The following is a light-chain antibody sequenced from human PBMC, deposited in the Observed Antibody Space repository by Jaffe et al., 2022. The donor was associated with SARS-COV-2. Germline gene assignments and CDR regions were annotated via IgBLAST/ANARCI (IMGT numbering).Light chain of an antibody. Sequence: QSALTQPRSVSGSPGQSVTVSCTGSSSDVGGYNYVSWYQQHPGKAPKLMIYDVIKRPSGVPDRFSGSKSGNTASLTISGLQADDEADYYCCSYAGNYKNVFGTGTKVTVL. CDR2: DVI. CDR3: CSYAGNYKNV. V-gene: IGLV2-11*01. J-gene: IGLJ1*01. CDR1: SSDVGGYNY.